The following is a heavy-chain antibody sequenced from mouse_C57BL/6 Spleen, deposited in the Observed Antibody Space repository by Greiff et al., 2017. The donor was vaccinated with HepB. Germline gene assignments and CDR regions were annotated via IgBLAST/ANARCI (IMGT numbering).Heavy chain of an antibody. Sequence: VQLQQSGAELVRPGASVKLSCTASGFNIKDDYMHWVKQRPEQGLEWIGWIDPENGDTEYASKFQGKATITADTSSNTAYLQLSSLTSEDTAVYYCTTAPDSSGYYFDYWGQGTTLTVSS. J-gene: IGHJ2*01. D-gene: IGHD3-2*02. CDR3: TTAPDSSGYYFDY. CDR1: GFNIKDDY. CDR2: IDPENGDT. V-gene: IGHV14-4*01.